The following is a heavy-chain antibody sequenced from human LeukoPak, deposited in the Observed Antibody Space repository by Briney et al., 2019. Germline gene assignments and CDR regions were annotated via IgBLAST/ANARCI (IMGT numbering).Heavy chain of an antibody. CDR3: ARDGSSSHYYYYYYMDV. D-gene: IGHD6-6*01. Sequence: ASVKVSCKASGYTFTSYDINWVRQATGQGLEWMGWMNPNSGNTGYAQKFQGRVTITRNTSISTAYMELSSLRSEDTAVYYCARDGSSSHYYYYYYMDVWGKGTTVTVSS. CDR1: GYTFTSYD. J-gene: IGHJ6*03. V-gene: IGHV1-8*03. CDR2: MNPNSGNT.